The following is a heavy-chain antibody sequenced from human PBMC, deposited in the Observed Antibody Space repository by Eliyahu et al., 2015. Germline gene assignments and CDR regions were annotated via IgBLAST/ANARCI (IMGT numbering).Heavy chain of an antibody. D-gene: IGHD3-10*01. CDR2: IIPMFETA. CDR1: GGTFRXYG. J-gene: IGHJ4*02. Sequence: QVQLVQSGAEVKKPGSSVXVSCKXSGGTFRXYGXXGXRXAPGQGLEWMGGIIPMFETAYYAETFRGRVMITADESTSTAYMELTSLTSGDTAVYYCARGVPGGTMVEGVIITSLDKWGQGTLVTVSS. CDR3: ARGVPGGTMVEGVIITSLDK. V-gene: IGHV1-69*01.